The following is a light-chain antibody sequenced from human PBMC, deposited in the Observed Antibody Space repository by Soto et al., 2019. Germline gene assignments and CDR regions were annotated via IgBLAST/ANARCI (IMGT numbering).Light chain of an antibody. V-gene: IGKV1-5*01. CDR3: QQYNSYSPRA. CDR1: QSISSW. CDR2: DAS. J-gene: IGKJ1*01. Sequence: DIQMTQSPSTLSASVGDRVTITCRASQSISSWLAWYQQKPGKAPKLLIYDASSLESGVPSRFSGSGSGTEFTLTISSLQTDDFATSCCQQYNSYSPRAFGQGTTVEIK.